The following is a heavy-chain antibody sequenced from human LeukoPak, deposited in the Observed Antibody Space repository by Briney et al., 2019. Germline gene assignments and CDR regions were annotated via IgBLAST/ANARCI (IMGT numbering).Heavy chain of an antibody. D-gene: IGHD3-22*01. CDR3: ARDNPYYDSSGYAPRDAFDI. J-gene: IGHJ3*02. CDR2: IYYSGST. V-gene: IGHV4-31*03. CDR1: GGSISSGGYY. Sequence: PSETLSLTCTLSGGSISSGGYYWSWIRQHPGKGLEWIGYIYYSGSTYYNPSLKSRVTISVDTSKNQFSLKLSSVTSADTAVYYCARDNPYYDSSGYAPRDAFDIWGQGTMVTVSS.